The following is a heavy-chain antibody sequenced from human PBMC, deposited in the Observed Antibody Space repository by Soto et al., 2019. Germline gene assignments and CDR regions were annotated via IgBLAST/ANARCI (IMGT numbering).Heavy chain of an antibody. CDR2: IYYSGST. CDR1: GGSISSYY. Sequence: SENLSLTCTVSGGSISSYYWSWIRQPPGKGLEWIGYIYYSGSTNYNPSLKSRVTISVDTSKNQFSLKLSSVTAADTAVYYCARGPRGYYDSRGYGWFDPWGQGTLVTVS. CDR3: ARGPRGYYDSRGYGWFDP. D-gene: IGHD3-22*01. V-gene: IGHV4-59*01. J-gene: IGHJ5*02.